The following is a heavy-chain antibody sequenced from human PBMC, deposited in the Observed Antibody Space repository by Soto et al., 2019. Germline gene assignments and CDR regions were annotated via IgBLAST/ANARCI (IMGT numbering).Heavy chain of an antibody. Sequence: KTSETLSLTCTVSCGSISSYYWSWIRQPAGKGLEWIGRIYTTGSTNYNPSLKSRVTMSVDTSKNQFSLKLSSVTAADTAVYYCVRDKTGARNWFDPWGQGTLVTVSS. CDR2: IYTTGST. V-gene: IGHV4-4*07. CDR3: VRDKTGARNWFDP. CDR1: CGSISSYY. D-gene: IGHD1-26*01. J-gene: IGHJ5*02.